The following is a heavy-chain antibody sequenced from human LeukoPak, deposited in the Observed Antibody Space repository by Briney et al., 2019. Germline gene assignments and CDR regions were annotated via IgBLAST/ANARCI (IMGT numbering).Heavy chain of an antibody. D-gene: IGHD1-20*01. CDR3: ARASYNWGLYYLDY. J-gene: IGHJ4*02. V-gene: IGHV4-59*11. Sequence: PSETLSLTCTVSGGTISNHYWSWIRQPPGKGLEWIGYIYYSGSTNDNPSLKNRVAISVNTSKNQVFLRLSSVAAADSAVYYGARASYNWGLYYLDYWGQGTLVTVAS. CDR2: IYYSGST. CDR1: GGTISNHY.